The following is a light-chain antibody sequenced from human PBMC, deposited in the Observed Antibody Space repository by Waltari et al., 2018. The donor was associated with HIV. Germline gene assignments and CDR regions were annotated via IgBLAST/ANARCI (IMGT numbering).Light chain of an antibody. J-gene: IGKJ4*01. V-gene: IGKV1-16*02. Sequence: DIQMTQSPSSLSASVGDRVTITCRASQGIRTYLAWFQQKPGKAPKSLIYAASKLQSGVPSKYSGSVSGTNFSLTISRLQPEDFATYYCQQYDLYPLTFGGGTKVEI. CDR2: AAS. CDR3: QQYDLYPLT. CDR1: QGIRTY.